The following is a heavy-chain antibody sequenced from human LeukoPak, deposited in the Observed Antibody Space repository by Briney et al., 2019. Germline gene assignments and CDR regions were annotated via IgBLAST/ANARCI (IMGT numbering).Heavy chain of an antibody. Sequence: GGSLKLSCAPSGLSFSASAIHWVRQASGKGLEWLGRVGSRIDSYATTYAASVTGRFTISRADSKSTAYLQMNRLKTEDTAVYYCSRGSDSGNSPLDYWGQGTLVTVSS. J-gene: IGHJ4*02. CDR3: SRGSDSGNSPLDY. CDR2: VGSRIDSYAT. V-gene: IGHV3-73*01. D-gene: IGHD1-26*01. CDR1: GLSFSASA.